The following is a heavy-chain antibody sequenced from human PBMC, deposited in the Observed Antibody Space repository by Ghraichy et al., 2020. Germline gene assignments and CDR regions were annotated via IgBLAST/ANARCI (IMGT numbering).Heavy chain of an antibody. D-gene: IGHD6-6*01. V-gene: IGHV4-34*01. CDR3: ARLLLAARSYWYFDL. CDR1: GGSFSGYY. CDR2: INHSGST. Sequence: SETLSPTCAVYGGSFSGYYWSWIRQPPGKGLEWIGEINHSGSTNYNPSLKSRVTISVDTSKNQFSLKLSSVTAADTAVYYCARLLLAARSYWYFDLWGRGTLVTVSS. J-gene: IGHJ2*01.